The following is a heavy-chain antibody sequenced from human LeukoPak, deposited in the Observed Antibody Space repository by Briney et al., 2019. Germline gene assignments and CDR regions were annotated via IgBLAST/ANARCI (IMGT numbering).Heavy chain of an antibody. CDR1: GFTFSSYW. CDR2: IKADGSDK. CDR3: AEEIETY. Sequence: GGSLRLSCAASGFTFSSYWMTWVRQAPGKGLEWVANIKADGSDKYYADSVKGRFTISRDNAKNSLYLQMNSLRAEDTAVYYCAEEIETYWGQETLVTASS. J-gene: IGHJ4*02. V-gene: IGHV3-7*01.